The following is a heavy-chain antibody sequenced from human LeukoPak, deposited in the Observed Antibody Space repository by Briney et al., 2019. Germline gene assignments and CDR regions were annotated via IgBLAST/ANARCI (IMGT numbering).Heavy chain of an antibody. J-gene: IGHJ4*02. D-gene: IGHD2-2*01. CDR3: ARSLSTAGIDY. CDR1: GYSITTGRY. Sequence: SETLSLTCTVSGYSITTGRYWGWIRQPPGKGLEWIGSIYKSGSTYYNPSLKSRVTISVDKSKNQFSLNLRSVTAPDTAVYYCARSLSTAGIDYWGQGILVTVSS. V-gene: IGHV4-38-2*02. CDR2: IYKSGST.